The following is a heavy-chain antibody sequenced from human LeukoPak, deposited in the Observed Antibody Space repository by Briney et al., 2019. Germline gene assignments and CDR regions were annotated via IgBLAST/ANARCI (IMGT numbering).Heavy chain of an antibody. D-gene: IGHD6-13*01. Sequence: SETLSLTCAVYGGSFSGYYWSWIRQPPGKGLEWIGEINHSGSTNYNPSLKSRVTISVDTSKNQFSLKLSSVTAADTAVYYCARDPDSSSYWFDPWGQGTLVTVSS. CDR1: GGSFSGYY. J-gene: IGHJ5*02. V-gene: IGHV4-34*01. CDR3: ARDPDSSSYWFDP. CDR2: INHSGST.